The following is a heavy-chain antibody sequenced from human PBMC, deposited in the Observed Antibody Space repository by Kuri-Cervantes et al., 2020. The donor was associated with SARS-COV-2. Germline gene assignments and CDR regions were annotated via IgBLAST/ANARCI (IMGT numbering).Heavy chain of an antibody. D-gene: IGHD1-1*01. CDR2: FSGSGGFT. V-gene: IGHV3-23*01. CDR3: ARDKLNSGKDNVYYYGMDV. J-gene: IGHJ6*02. Sequence: GESLKISCAASGFTFSKYAMSWVRQAPGKAIEWVSMFSGSGGFTYYADSVKGRFTISRDNSKNTLYLQMNSLRAEDTAVYYCARDKLNSGKDNVYYYGMDVWGQGTTVTVSS. CDR1: GFTFSKYA.